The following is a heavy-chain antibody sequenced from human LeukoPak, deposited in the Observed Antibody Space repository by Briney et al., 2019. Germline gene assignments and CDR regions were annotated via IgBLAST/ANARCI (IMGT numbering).Heavy chain of an antibody. V-gene: IGHV3-23*01. CDR3: AKPLKRGYSGYHDY. J-gene: IGHJ4*02. CDR2: ISSSGSTI. D-gene: IGHD5-12*01. Sequence: GGSLRLSCAASGFTFSSYAMSWVRQAPGKGLEWVSYISSSGSTIYYADSVKGRFTISRDNSKNTLYLQMNSLRAEDTAVYYCAKPLKRGYSGYHDYWGQGTLVTVSS. CDR1: GFTFSSYA.